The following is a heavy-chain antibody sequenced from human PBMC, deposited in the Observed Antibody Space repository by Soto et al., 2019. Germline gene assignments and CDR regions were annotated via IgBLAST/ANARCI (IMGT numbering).Heavy chain of an antibody. CDR3: PKDLRIAAAGTGDYFDY. CDR2: ISGSGGST. D-gene: IGHD6-13*01. CDR1: GFTFSSYA. Sequence: GGSLRLSCAASGFTFSSYAMSWVRQAPGKGLEWVSAISGSGGSTYYADSVKGRFTISRDNSKNTLYLQMNSLRAEDTAVYYCPKDLRIAAAGTGDYFDYWGQGTLVTVSS. V-gene: IGHV3-23*01. J-gene: IGHJ4*02.